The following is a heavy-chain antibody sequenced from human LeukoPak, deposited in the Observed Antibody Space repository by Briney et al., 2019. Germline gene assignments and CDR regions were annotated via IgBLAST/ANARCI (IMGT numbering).Heavy chain of an antibody. CDR3: AREGDYDILATYYYYYGMDV. CDR1: GFTFSSYA. J-gene: IGHJ6*04. CDR2: ISYDGSNK. D-gene: IGHD3-9*01. V-gene: IGHV3-30*04. Sequence: GGSLRLSCAAPGFTFSSYAMHWVRQAPGKGLEWVAVISYDGSNKYYADSVKGRFTISRDNSKNTLYLQMNSLRAEDTAVYYCAREGDYDILATYYYYYGMDVWGKGTTVTVSS.